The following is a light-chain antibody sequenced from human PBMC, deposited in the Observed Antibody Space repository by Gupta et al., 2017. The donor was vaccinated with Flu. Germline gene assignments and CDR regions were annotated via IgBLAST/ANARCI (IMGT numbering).Light chain of an antibody. J-gene: IGKJ2*03. V-gene: IGKV4-1*01. CDR3: HQYSSTPYS. CDR2: WAS. Sequence: DIVMTQSPDSLAVSLGERATINCKSSQSVLYSANNKNYLAWYQQKPGQPPKLLIYWASTREPGVPDRFSGSGSGTDFTLTISSLETEDVAVYYCHQYSSTPYSFGQGTKLAIK. CDR1: QSVLYSANNKNY.